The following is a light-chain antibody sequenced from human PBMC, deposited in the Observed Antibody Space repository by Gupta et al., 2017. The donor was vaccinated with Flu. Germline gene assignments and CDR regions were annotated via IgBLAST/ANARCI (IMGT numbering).Light chain of an antibody. J-gene: IGLJ2*01. CDR2: LNSDGSH. CDR3: QTWGTGIVV. CDR1: SGHSSYA. Sequence: VKITCTLSSGHSSYAIAWHQQQPEKGPRYLMKLNSDGSHSKGDGIPDRFSGSSSGAERYLTISSLQSEDEADYYCQTWGTGIVVFGGGTKLTVL. V-gene: IGLV4-69*01.